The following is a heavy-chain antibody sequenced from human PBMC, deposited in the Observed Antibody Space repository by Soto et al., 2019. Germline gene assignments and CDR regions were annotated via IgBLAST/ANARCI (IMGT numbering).Heavy chain of an antibody. CDR1: GGSISSGGYS. D-gene: IGHD1-1*01. CDR2: IYHSGST. Sequence: QLQLQESGSGLVRPSQTLSLTCAVSGGSISSGGYSWNWIRQPPGKGLEWIGYIYHSGSTLYNPSIKSRVTISVDKSKTQFSLKLTSVTAADTAVYYCARDQLEGNWFDPLGQGTLVTVSS. V-gene: IGHV4-30-2*01. CDR3: ARDQLEGNWFDP. J-gene: IGHJ5*02.